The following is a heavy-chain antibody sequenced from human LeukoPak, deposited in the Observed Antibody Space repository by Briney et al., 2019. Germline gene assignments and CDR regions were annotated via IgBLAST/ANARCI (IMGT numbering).Heavy chain of an antibody. V-gene: IGHV4-4*07. CDR3: ARDRPGGSSLDY. CDR1: GGSLSSYY. Sequence: SETLSLTCTVSGGSLSSYYWSWIRQPAGKGLEWIGRIYTSGSTNYNPSLKCRVTMSVDTSKNQFSLKLSSVTAADTAVYYCARDRPGGSSLDYWGQGTLVTVSS. J-gene: IGHJ4*02. CDR2: IYTSGST. D-gene: IGHD6-13*01.